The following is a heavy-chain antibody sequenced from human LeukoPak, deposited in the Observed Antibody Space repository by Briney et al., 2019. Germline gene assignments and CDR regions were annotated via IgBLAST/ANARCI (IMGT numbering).Heavy chain of an antibody. V-gene: IGHV3-11*01. CDR1: GFTFGDYA. CDR3: AREGDYGDLDY. Sequence: GGSLRLSCTASGFTFGDYAMSWVRQAPGKGLEWVSYISSSGSTIYYADSVKGRFTISRDNAKNSLYLQMNSLRAEDTAVYYCAREGDYGDLDYWDQGTLVTVSS. D-gene: IGHD4-17*01. CDR2: ISSSGSTI. J-gene: IGHJ4*02.